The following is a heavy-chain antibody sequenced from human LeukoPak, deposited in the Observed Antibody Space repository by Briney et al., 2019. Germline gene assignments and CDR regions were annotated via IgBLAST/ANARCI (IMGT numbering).Heavy chain of an antibody. CDR2: IWYDGSDK. CDR3: ARDWDNWNYFDY. V-gene: IGHV3-33*01. J-gene: IGHJ4*02. CDR1: VFTFSSYS. D-gene: IGHD1-1*01. Sequence: GRSLRLSCAASVFTFSSYSMHWVRQAPGKGLEWVALIWYDGSDKYYADSVKGRFTISRDNSKNTVYLQMNSLRAEDTAVYYCARDWDNWNYFDYWGQGTLVTVSS.